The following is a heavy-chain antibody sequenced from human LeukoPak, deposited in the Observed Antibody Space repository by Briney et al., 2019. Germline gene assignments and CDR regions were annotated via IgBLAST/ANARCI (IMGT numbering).Heavy chain of an antibody. Sequence: SETLSLTCTVSGGSISSSSYYWGWIRQPRGKGLEWIGSIYYSGKTYYNPSLKSRVTISVDTSKNQFSLKLRSVTAADTAVYYCARSGNPVTQPHAFDYWGQGTLVTVSS. D-gene: IGHD4-17*01. V-gene: IGHV4-39*01. J-gene: IGHJ4*02. CDR1: GGSISSSSYY. CDR3: ARSGNPVTQPHAFDY. CDR2: IYYSGKT.